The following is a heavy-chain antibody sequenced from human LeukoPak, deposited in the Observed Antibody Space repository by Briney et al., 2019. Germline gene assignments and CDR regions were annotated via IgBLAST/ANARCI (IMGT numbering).Heavy chain of an antibody. CDR3: ARGRLLWFGELFNGMDV. CDR1: GGSFSGYY. V-gene: IGHV4-34*01. J-gene: IGHJ6*04. D-gene: IGHD3-10*01. CDR2: INRSGST. Sequence: PSETLSLTCAVYGGSFSGYYWSWIRQPPGKGLEWIGEINRSGSTNYNPSLKSRVTISVDTSKNQFSLKLSSVTAADTAVYYCARGRLLWFGELFNGMDVWGKGTTVTVSS.